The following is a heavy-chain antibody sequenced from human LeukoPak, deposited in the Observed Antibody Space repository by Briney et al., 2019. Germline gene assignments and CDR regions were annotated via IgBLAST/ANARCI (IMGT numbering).Heavy chain of an antibody. CDR1: GFTFNSYA. V-gene: IGHV3-23*01. CDR3: ARGALVGATRDAFDI. D-gene: IGHD1-26*01. Sequence: GGSLRLSCAASGFTFNSYAMYWVRQAPGKGLEWVSGIFGSGGSAHYADSVKGRFTISRDNSKNTVYLQMDSLRAGDTAVYYCARGALVGATRDAFDIWGQGTMVTVSS. J-gene: IGHJ3*02. CDR2: IFGSGGSA.